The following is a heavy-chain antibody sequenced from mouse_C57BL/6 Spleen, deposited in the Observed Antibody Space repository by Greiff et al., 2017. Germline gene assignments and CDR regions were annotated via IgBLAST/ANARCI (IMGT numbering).Heavy chain of an antibody. V-gene: IGHV5-17*01. J-gene: IGHJ1*03. Sequence: EVQRVESGGGLVKPGGSLKLSCAASGFTFSDYGMHWVRQAPEKGLEWVAYISSGSSTIYYADTVKGRVTISRDNAKNTLFLQMTSLRSEDTAMYYCAKPDYYGPWWYFDVWGTGTTVTVSS. D-gene: IGHD1-2*01. CDR1: GFTFSDYG. CDR3: AKPDYYGPWWYFDV. CDR2: ISSGSSTI.